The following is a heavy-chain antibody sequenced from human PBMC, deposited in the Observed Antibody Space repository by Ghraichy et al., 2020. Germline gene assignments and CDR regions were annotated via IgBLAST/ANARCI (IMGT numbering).Heavy chain of an antibody. CDR2: IKSKTDGGTT. V-gene: IGHV3-15*01. Sequence: GESLNISCAASGFTFSNAWMSWVRQAPGKGLEWVGRIKSKTDGGTTDYAAPVKGRFTISRDDSKNTLYLQMNSLKTEDTAVYYCTTGSRITGISYWGQGTLVTVSS. J-gene: IGHJ4*02. D-gene: IGHD3-10*01. CDR3: TTGSRITGISY. CDR1: GFTFSNAW.